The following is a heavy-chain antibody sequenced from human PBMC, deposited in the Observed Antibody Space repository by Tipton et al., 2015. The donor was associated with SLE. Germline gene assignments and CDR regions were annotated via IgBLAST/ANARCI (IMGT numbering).Heavy chain of an antibody. Sequence: TLSLTCTVSGGSISSSSYYWGWVRQPPGKGLEWIGSIYYSGSTYYNPSLKSRLTISVDTSKNQFSLKLGSVTAADTAVYFCARHGASYYYGSGSYPYYFDYWGQGTLVTVSS. CDR1: GGSISSSSYY. CDR3: ARHGASYYYGSGSYPYYFDY. CDR2: IYYSGST. D-gene: IGHD3-10*01. J-gene: IGHJ4*02. V-gene: IGHV4-39*01.